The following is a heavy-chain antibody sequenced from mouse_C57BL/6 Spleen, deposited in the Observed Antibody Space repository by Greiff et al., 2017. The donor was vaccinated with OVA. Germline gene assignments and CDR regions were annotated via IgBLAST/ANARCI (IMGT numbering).Heavy chain of an antibody. CDR1: GFTFSDYG. CDR2: ISSGSSTI. J-gene: IGHJ3*01. D-gene: IGHD2-4*01. V-gene: IGHV5-17*01. Sequence: EVKLMESGGGLVKPGGSLKLSCAASGFTFSDYGMHWVRQAPEKGLEWVASISSGSSTIYYADTVKGRFTISRDNAKNTLFLQMTSLRSEDTAMYYCASDYGFAYWGQGTLVTVSA. CDR3: ASDYGFAY.